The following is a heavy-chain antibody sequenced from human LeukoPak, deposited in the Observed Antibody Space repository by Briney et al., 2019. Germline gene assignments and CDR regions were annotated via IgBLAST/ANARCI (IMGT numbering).Heavy chain of an antibody. Sequence: PGGSLRLSCAASGFTFSSYAMRWVRQAPGKGLEWVAVISYDGSNKYYADSVKGRFTISRDNSKNTLYLQMNSLRAEDTAVYYCARDGSNYGVLDYWGQGTLVTVSS. J-gene: IGHJ4*02. CDR3: ARDGSNYGVLDY. CDR2: ISYDGSNK. CDR1: GFTFSSYA. V-gene: IGHV3-30-3*01. D-gene: IGHD4-11*01.